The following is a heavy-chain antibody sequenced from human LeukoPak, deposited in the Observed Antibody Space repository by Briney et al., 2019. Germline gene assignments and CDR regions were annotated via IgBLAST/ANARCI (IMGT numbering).Heavy chain of an antibody. CDR2: ITVTGVTT. Sequence: PGGSLRLSCATSKFSFNTYAMTWVRQAPGKGLEWVSSITVTGVTTQYAASVQGRFTISRDNSKNTLYLQMNSLRAEDTAVYYCAKDPNGDYIGSFDIWGQGTTVTVSS. J-gene: IGHJ3*02. V-gene: IGHV3-23*01. CDR3: AKDPNGDYIGSFDI. D-gene: IGHD4-17*01. CDR1: KFSFNTYA.